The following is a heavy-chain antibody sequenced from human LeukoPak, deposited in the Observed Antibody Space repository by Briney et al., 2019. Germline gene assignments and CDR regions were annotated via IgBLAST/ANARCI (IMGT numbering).Heavy chain of an antibody. D-gene: IGHD5-12*01. CDR2: MNPNSGNT. Sequence: ASVKVSCKASGYTFTSYDINWVRQATGQGLEWMGWMNPNSGNTGYAQKFQGRVTMTRNTSISTAYMELSSLRSEDTAVYYCAGGRGNCGDDWGGGGTDYWGQGTLVTVSS. J-gene: IGHJ4*02. CDR1: GYTFTSYD. CDR3: AGGRGNCGDDWGGGGTDY. V-gene: IGHV1-8*01.